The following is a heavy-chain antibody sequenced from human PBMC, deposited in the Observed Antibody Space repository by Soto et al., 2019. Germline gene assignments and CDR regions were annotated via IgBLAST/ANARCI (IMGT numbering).Heavy chain of an antibody. D-gene: IGHD6-19*01. CDR2: IIPIFGTA. Sequence: SVKVSCKASGGTFSSYAISWVRQAPGQGLEWMGGIIPIFGTANYAQKFQGRVTITADESTSTAYMELSSLRSEDTAVYYCARLYSSGWYDTPYLGFDPWGQGTLVTVSS. CDR3: ARLYSSGWYDTPYLGFDP. CDR1: GGTFSSYA. V-gene: IGHV1-69*13. J-gene: IGHJ5*02.